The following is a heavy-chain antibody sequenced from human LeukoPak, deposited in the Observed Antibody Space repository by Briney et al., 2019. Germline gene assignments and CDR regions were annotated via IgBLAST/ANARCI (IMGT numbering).Heavy chain of an antibody. Sequence: SETLSLTCSVSGYSIKNGYYWGWIRQSPGKGLEWIGNIYHSGNTYYNPSFKSRVTISIDTAKNQISLKLSSVTAADTAVYYCARDRDGYYASGSYSAAFDIWSQGTMVTVSS. CDR1: GYSIKNGYY. CDR2: IYHSGNT. J-gene: IGHJ3*02. V-gene: IGHV4-38-2*02. D-gene: IGHD3-10*01. CDR3: ARDRDGYYASGSYSAAFDI.